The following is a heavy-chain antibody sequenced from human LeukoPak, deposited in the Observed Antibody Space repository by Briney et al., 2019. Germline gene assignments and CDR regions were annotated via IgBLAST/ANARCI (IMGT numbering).Heavy chain of an antibody. D-gene: IGHD1-26*01. CDR3: ASESGSYRGVYYYYMDV. Sequence: SETLSLTCTVSGGSISSSSYYWSWIRQPAGKGLEWIGRIYTSGSTNYNPSLKSRVTISVDTSKNQFSLKLSSVTAADTAVYYCASESGSYRGVYYYYMDVWGKGTTVTVSS. J-gene: IGHJ6*03. CDR1: GGSISSSSYY. CDR2: IYTSGST. V-gene: IGHV4-61*02.